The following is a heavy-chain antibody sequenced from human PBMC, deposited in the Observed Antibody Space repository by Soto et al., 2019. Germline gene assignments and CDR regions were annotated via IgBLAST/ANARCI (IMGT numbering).Heavy chain of an antibody. J-gene: IGHJ4*02. CDR1: GGSISSYY. Sequence: QVQLQESGPGLVKPSETLSLTCTVSGGSISSYYWSWIRQPPGKGLEWIGYIYYSGSTNYNPSLKSRVTISVDTSKNQCSLKLSSVTAADTAVYYCARLHSSGWYSAGSLDYWGQGTLVTVSS. CDR3: ARLHSSGWYSAGSLDY. D-gene: IGHD6-19*01. CDR2: IYYSGST. V-gene: IGHV4-59*01.